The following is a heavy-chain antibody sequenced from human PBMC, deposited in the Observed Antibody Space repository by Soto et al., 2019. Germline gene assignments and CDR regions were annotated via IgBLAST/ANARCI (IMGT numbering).Heavy chain of an antibody. CDR2: ISWNSGSI. V-gene: IGHV3-9*01. J-gene: IGHJ4*02. CDR3: AKDLHKGGYEYFVWVPSN. CDR1: GFTFDDYA. Sequence: EVQLVESGGGLVQPGRSLRLSCAASGFTFDDYAMHWVRQAPGKGLEWVSGISWNSGSIGYADSVKGRFTISRDNAKNSLYLQMNSLRAEDTALYYCAKDLHKGGYEYFVWVPSNWGQGTLVTVSS. D-gene: IGHD5-12*01.